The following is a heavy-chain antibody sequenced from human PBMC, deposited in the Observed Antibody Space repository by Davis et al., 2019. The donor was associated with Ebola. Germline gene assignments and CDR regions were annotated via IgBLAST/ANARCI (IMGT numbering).Heavy chain of an antibody. CDR2: INHSGST. CDR1: GGSFSGYY. CDR3: ARGPLHDYGDYLYYYYGMDV. J-gene: IGHJ6*04. V-gene: IGHV4-34*01. D-gene: IGHD4-17*01. Sequence: MPSETLSLTCAVYGGSFSGYYWSWIRQPPGKGLEWIGEINHSGSTNYNPSLKSRVTISVDTSKNQFSLKLSSVTAADTAVYYCARGPLHDYGDYLYYYYGMDVWGKGTTVTVSS.